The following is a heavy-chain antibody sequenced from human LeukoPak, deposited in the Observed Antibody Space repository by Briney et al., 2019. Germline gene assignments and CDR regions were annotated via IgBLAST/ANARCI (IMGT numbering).Heavy chain of an antibody. J-gene: IGHJ6*03. D-gene: IGHD6-6*01. CDR2: IYTSGTT. Sequence: SETLSLTCTVSGGSISSGSYYWSWIRQPAGKGLEWIGRIYTSGTTNYNPSLKSRVTTSVDTSKNQFSLKLSSVTAADAAVYYCARGYSSSSTLYYYYYYMDVWGKGTTVTVSS. CDR1: GGSISSGSYY. CDR3: ARGYSSSSTLYYYYYYMDV. V-gene: IGHV4-61*02.